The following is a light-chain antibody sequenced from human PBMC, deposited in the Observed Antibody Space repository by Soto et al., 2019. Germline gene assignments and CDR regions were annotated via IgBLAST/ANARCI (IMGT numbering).Light chain of an antibody. V-gene: IGKV1-39*01. CDR3: QQTYSTPIT. CDR1: QSISTY. J-gene: IGKJ5*01. Sequence: DIQMTQSPSSLSASVGDRVIIPCRASQSISTYLNWYQQNPGKAPKLLISAASSLQRGVPSRFSGSGSGADFTLTISSLQAEDFATYYCQQTYSTPITFGQGTRLEIK. CDR2: AAS.